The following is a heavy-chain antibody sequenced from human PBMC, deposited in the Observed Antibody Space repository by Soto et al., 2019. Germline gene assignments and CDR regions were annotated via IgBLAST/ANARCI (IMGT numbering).Heavy chain of an antibody. D-gene: IGHD3-22*01. Sequence: ASVNVSCKASGGTLSSYASRWVRQAPGQGLEWMGGIIPIFGTANYAHKFQGRVTITADKSTSTAYIELSRLRSEDTAVYYCASGLYGSSGFIRDAFYIWGQGTMVTVSS. V-gene: IGHV1-69*06. CDR1: GGTLSSYA. CDR2: IIPIFGTA. J-gene: IGHJ3*02. CDR3: ASGLYGSSGFIRDAFYI.